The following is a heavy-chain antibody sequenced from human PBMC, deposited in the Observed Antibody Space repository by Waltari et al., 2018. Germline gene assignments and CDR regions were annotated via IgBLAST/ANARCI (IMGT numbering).Heavy chain of an antibody. CDR1: GGTFSSYA. D-gene: IGHD2-21*01. CDR3: ARVGVMEPRTIVINWFDP. V-gene: IGHV1-69*10. J-gene: IGHJ5*02. CDR2: ISPILGIA. Sequence: QVQLVQSGAEVKKPGSSVKVSCKASGGTFSSYAISWVRQAPGQGREWMGGISPILGIANYAHKFQGRVTITADKSTSTAYMELSSLRSEDTAVYYCARVGVMEPRTIVINWFDPWGQGTLVTVSS.